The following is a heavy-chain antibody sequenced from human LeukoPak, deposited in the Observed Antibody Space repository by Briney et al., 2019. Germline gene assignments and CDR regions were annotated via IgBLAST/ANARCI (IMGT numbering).Heavy chain of an antibody. Sequence: SVKVSCKASGGTFSSYAISWVRQAPGQGLEWMEGIIPIFGTANYAQRFQGRVTMTRDTSTSTVYMELSSLRSEDTAVYYCARVPKSGSYSDYFDYWGQGTLVTVSS. D-gene: IGHD1-26*01. CDR2: IIPIFGTA. V-gene: IGHV1-69*05. CDR1: GGTFSSYA. CDR3: ARVPKSGSYSDYFDY. J-gene: IGHJ4*02.